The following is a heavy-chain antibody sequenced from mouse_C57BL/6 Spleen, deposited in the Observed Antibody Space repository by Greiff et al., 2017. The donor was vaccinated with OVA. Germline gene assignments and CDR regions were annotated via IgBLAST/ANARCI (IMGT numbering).Heavy chain of an antibody. Sequence: VQLQQSGTVLARPGASVKMSCKTSGYTFTSYWMHWVKQRPGQGLEWIGAIYPGNSDTSYNQKFKGKAKLTAVTSASTAYMERSSLTNEDSAVYSSTRPTTVVAPMDYWGQGTSVTVSS. CDR2: IYPGNSDT. CDR1: GYTFTSYW. CDR3: TRPTTVVAPMDY. D-gene: IGHD1-1*01. V-gene: IGHV1-5*01. J-gene: IGHJ4*01.